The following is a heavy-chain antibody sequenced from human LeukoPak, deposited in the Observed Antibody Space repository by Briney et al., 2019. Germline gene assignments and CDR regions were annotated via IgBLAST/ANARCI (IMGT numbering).Heavy chain of an antibody. Sequence: GGSLRLSCAASGFTFSSYEMSWVRQAPGKGLEWVSYISSSGSTIYYADSVKGRFTISRDNAKNSLYLQMNSLRAEDTAVYYCARRRGYSSGWYGGPEYFQHWGQGTLVTVSS. V-gene: IGHV3-48*03. J-gene: IGHJ1*01. D-gene: IGHD6-19*01. CDR2: ISSSGSTI. CDR3: ARRRGYSSGWYGGPEYFQH. CDR1: GFTFSSYE.